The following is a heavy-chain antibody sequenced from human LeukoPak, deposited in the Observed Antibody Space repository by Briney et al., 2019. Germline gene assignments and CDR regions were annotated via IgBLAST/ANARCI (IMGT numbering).Heavy chain of an antibody. CDR1: GGSISTYY. D-gene: IGHD3-10*01. V-gene: IGHV4-59*01. CDR2: FYYSGTT. Sequence: SETLSLTCTVSGGSISTYYWSWIRQPPGKGLEWIGYFYYSGTTNYNPSLKSRVTISGDTSKNQVSLKLSSVTSADTAVYYCARSGSGSTGGAFDIWGQGTMVTVSS. J-gene: IGHJ3*02. CDR3: ARSGSGSTGGAFDI.